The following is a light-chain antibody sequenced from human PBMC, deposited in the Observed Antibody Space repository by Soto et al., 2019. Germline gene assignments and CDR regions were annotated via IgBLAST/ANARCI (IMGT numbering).Light chain of an antibody. Sequence: QSVLTQPPSASGTPGQTVTISCSGSSSNIGSNYVYWYQLLPGTAPKLLIYRNNQRPSGVPDRFSGSKSGTSASLAVSGLRSDDEADYYCAAWDDSLSGRVLFGGGTKLTVL. V-gene: IGLV1-47*01. J-gene: IGLJ2*01. CDR3: AAWDDSLSGRVL. CDR1: SSNIGSNY. CDR2: RNN.